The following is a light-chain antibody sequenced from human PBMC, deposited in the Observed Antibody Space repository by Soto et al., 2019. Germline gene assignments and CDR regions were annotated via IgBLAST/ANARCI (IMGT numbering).Light chain of an antibody. J-gene: IGLJ1*01. CDR2: DDN. CDR1: SPNIGGNS. CDR3: GSWDSSLSAYV. Sequence: QSALTQPPSVSAAPGQKVTISCSGSSPNIGGNSVSWYQQLPGTAPKLLIYDDNKRPSGVPDRFSGSKSGTSATLGITGFQTGDEADYYCGSWDSSLSAYVFGTGTKATVL. V-gene: IGLV1-51*01.